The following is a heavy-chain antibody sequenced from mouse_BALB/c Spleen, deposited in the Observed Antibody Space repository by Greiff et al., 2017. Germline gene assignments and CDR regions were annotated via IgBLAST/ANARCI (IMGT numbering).Heavy chain of an antibody. CDR1: GYTFPSYW. Sequence: VQLQQPGAELVKPGASVKLSCKASGYTFPSYWMHWVKQRPGQGLEWIGEINPSNGRTNYNEKFKSKATLTVDKSSSTAYMQLSSLTSEDSAVYYCARWGYGNVDYAMDYWGQGTSVTVSS. CDR3: ARWGYGNVDYAMDY. V-gene: IGHV1S81*02. D-gene: IGHD2-10*02. J-gene: IGHJ4*01. CDR2: INPSNGRT.